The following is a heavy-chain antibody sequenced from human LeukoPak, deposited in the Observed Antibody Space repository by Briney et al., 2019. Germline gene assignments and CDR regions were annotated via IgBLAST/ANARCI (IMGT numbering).Heavy chain of an antibody. D-gene: IGHD4-23*01. V-gene: IGHV3-23*01. CDR1: GFTFSSYA. CDR3: ATGPTVVNRA. CDR2: ISGSGGST. Sequence: GESPRLSCAASGFTFSSYAMSWVRQAPGKGLEWVSAISGSGGSTYYADSVKGRFTISRDNSKNTLYLQMNSLRAEDTAVYYCATGPTVVNRAWGQGTLVTVSS. J-gene: IGHJ4*02.